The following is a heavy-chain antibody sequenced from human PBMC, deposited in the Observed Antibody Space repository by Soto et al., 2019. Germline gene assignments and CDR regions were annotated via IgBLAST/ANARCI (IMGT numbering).Heavy chain of an antibody. CDR2: ISYDGSNK. V-gene: IGHV3-30*18. CDR1: GFTFSSYG. D-gene: IGHD3-22*01. Sequence: GGSLRLSCAASGFTFSSYGMHWVRQAPGKGLEWVPVISYDGSNKYYADSVKGRFTISRDNSKNTLYLQMNSLRAEDTAVYYCAKDLSYYYDSSGYYPDYWGQGTLVTVSS. J-gene: IGHJ4*02. CDR3: AKDLSYYYDSSGYYPDY.